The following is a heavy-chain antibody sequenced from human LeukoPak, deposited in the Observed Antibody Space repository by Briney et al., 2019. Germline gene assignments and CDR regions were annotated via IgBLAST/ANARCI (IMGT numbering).Heavy chain of an antibody. D-gene: IGHD3-16*01. J-gene: IGHJ3*02. CDR2: LSSKYET. CDR1: GFTFSNYA. Sequence: GGSLRLSCAASGFTFSNYAMTWVRQAPGKGLEWDSALSSKYETYYADSVKGRFTISRDNSENTLYLQMNALRAEDTALYYCYGIHLGDSFDIWGRGTMVIVFS. V-gene: IGHV3-23*05. CDR3: YGIHLGDSFDI.